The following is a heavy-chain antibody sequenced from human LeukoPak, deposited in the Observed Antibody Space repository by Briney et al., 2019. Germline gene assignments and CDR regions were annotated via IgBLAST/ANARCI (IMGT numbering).Heavy chain of an antibody. D-gene: IGHD3-22*01. CDR2: IWYDGNNK. CDR1: GFTFSSYG. CDR3: ARFDDSSGYY. J-gene: IGHJ4*02. V-gene: IGHV3-33*01. Sequence: GGSLRLSCAASGFTFSSYGMHWVRQAPGKGLEWVALIWYDGNNKYYADSVKGRFTISRDNSKNTLYLQMNSLRAEDTAVYYCARFDDSSGYYWGQGTLVTVSS.